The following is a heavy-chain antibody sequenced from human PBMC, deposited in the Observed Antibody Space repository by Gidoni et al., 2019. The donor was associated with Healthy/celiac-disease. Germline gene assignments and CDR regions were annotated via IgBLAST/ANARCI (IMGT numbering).Heavy chain of an antibody. J-gene: IGHJ4*02. CDR1: GYTLTELS. D-gene: IGHD3-16*01. V-gene: IGHV1-24*01. CDR3: ATDRDDGVRYDFDY. CDR2: CDPEDGET. Sequence: QVHLVQSGAEVKKPGASVKVSCKVSGYTLTELSMHWVRQAPGKGLEWMGGCDPEDGETFYAQKFQGRVTMTEDTSTDTGYMELSSLRSEDTAVYYCATDRDDGVRYDFDYWGQGTLVTVSS.